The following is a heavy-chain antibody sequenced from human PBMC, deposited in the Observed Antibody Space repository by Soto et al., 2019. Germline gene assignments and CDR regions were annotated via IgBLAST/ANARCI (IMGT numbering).Heavy chain of an antibody. Sequence: PSETLSLTCTVSGGSISSYYWSWIRQPPGKGLEWIGYIYYSGSPNYNPSLKSRVTISVDTSKNQFSLKLSSVTAADTAVYYCARDNGGIDYWGQVTMGTVSS. CDR1: GGSISSYY. D-gene: IGHD2-15*01. CDR2: IYYSGSP. CDR3: ARDNGGIDY. V-gene: IGHV4-59*01. J-gene: IGHJ4*02.